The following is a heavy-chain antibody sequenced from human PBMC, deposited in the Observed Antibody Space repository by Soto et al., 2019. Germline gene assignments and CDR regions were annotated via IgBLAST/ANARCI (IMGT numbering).Heavy chain of an antibody. CDR1: GFSVSSSH. V-gene: IGHV3-53*01. J-gene: IGHJ5*02. CDR2: IYSGGAT. D-gene: IGHD3-10*01. CDR3: AKLGPYGSESYSFRYNWIDP. Sequence: EVQLVDSGGGLIQPGGSLRLSCAASGFSVSSSHMIWVRQAPGKGLEWVSVIYSGGATYYAVSVKGRFTISRDRSKNTVYLQMDGLRTEATAVYHCAKLGPYGSESYSFRYNWIDPLGQGTLVTFSS.